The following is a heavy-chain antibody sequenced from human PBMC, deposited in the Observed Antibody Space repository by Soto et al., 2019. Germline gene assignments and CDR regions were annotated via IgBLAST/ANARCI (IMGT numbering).Heavy chain of an antibody. CDR2: IIPMFGTA. CDR3: ARGVHYYSSGYHYFY. CDR1: GGTFNKYA. V-gene: IGHV1-69*01. Sequence: QVQLVQSGAEVKKPGSSVKVSCKASGGTFNKYAISWVRQAPGQGLEWMGGIIPMFGTANYAQKFQGRVTITADESTSTAYMELRSLRSEDTAVYYCARGVHYYSSGYHYFYWGQGTLVTVSS. J-gene: IGHJ4*02. D-gene: IGHD3-22*01.